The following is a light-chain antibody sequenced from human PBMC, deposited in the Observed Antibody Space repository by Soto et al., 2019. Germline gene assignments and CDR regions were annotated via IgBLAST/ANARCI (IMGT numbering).Light chain of an antibody. Sequence: EIVLTQSPGTLSLSPGERATLSCRASQSVSSNYLAWYQQKPGQAPRLLIYGASSRATGIPDRFSGSGSGIDFTLTISRLEPEDFAVYYCQQYGSSPQTFGQGTKVEIK. V-gene: IGKV3-20*01. CDR1: QSVSSNY. J-gene: IGKJ1*01. CDR2: GAS. CDR3: QQYGSSPQT.